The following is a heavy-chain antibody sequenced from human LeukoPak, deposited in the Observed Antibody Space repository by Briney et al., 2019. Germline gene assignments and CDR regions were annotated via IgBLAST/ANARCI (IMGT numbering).Heavy chain of an antibody. CDR1: GGTFSSYA. J-gene: IGHJ4*02. D-gene: IGHD3-3*01. V-gene: IGHV1-69*01. Sequence: SVKVSCKASGGTFSSYAISWVRQAPGKGLKGMGGIIPIFGTANYAQKFQGRVTITADESTSTAYMELSSLRSEDTAVYYCARDLVRFLEWLSLAYWGQGTLVTVSS. CDR2: IIPIFGTA. CDR3: ARDLVRFLEWLSLAY.